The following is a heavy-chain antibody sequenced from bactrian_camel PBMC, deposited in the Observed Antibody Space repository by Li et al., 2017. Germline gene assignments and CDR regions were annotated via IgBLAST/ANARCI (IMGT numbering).Heavy chain of an antibody. V-gene: IGHV3S54*01. CDR2: IAQGRGSA. CDR1: GYIDRGNY. D-gene: IGHD3*01. J-gene: IGHJ4*01. Sequence: VQLVESGGGSVQAGGSLSLSCTASGYIDRGNYLGWFRLAPGKQREGVATIAQGRGSAVYADSVKGRFTVFKGNAGKTLYLQMNSLRPEDTAMYYRAAVAEGRTVEGGVSLWTLFESGYWGRGPRSPSP.